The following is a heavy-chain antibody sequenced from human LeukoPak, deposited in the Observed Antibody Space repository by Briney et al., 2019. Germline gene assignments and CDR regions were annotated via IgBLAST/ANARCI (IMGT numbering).Heavy chain of an antibody. CDR2: KNPNSGNT. CDR1: GYTFTSYD. Sequence: ASVKVSCKASGYTFTSYDINWVRQATGQGLEWMGWKNPNSGNTGYAQKFQGRVTMTRNTSISTAYMELSSLRSEDTAVYYCARVATAQYYDFWSGYYPRWYFDLWGRGTLVTVSS. D-gene: IGHD3-3*01. V-gene: IGHV1-8*01. CDR3: ARVATAQYYDFWSGYYPRWYFDL. J-gene: IGHJ2*01.